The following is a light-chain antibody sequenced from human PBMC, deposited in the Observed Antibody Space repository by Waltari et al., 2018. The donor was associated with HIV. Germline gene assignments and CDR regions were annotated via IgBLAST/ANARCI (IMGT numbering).Light chain of an antibody. CDR2: GKN. Sequence: SSELTQDPAVSVALGQTVRITCQGDSLRSYYASWYQQKPGQAPVLVIYGKNNRPSGLPDRFSGSSSGNTASLTITGAQAEDEADYYCNSRDSSGNHLSMFGGGTKLTVL. J-gene: IGLJ3*02. V-gene: IGLV3-19*01. CDR1: SLRSYY. CDR3: NSRDSSGNHLSM.